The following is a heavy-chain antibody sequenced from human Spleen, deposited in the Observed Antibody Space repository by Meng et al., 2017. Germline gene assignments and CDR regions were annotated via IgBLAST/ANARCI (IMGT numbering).Heavy chain of an antibody. CDR3: ARRLGEVTAINPWAFGM. D-gene: IGHD2-21*02. CDR1: GFTFSSYE. CDR2: ISGSGGTA. V-gene: IGHV3-48*03. Sequence: GGSLRLSCAASGFTFSSYEMNWVRQAPGKGLEWVSHISGSGGTAHYADSVKGRFTISRDNAKNSLYLQMNSLRTEDTALYYCARRLGEVTAINPWAFGMWGQGTMVTVSS. J-gene: IGHJ3*02.